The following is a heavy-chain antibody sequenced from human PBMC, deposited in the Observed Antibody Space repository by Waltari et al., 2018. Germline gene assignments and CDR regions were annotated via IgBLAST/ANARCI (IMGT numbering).Heavy chain of an antibody. D-gene: IGHD6-6*01. J-gene: IGHJ4*02. CDR3: ARGGGVTARPRFDY. CDR2: IKQDGSEK. Sequence: EVQLVESGGGLVQPGGSLRLSCAASGFPFSSYWMSWVRQAPGKGLEWVANIKQDGSEKYYVDSVKGRFTISRDNAKNSLYLQMNSLRAEDTAVYYCARGGGVTARPRFDYWGQGTLVTVSS. CDR1: GFPFSSYW. V-gene: IGHV3-7*04.